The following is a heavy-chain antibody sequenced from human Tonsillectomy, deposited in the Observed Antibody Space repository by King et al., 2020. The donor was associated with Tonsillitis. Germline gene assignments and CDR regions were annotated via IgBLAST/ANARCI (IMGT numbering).Heavy chain of an antibody. D-gene: IGHD3-10*01. V-gene: IGHV3-23*04. CDR2: ISGSGGST. Sequence: VQLVESGGGLVQPGGSLRLSCAASGFTFSSYAMSWVRQAPGKGLEWVSVISGSGGSTYYADSVKGRFTISRDNSKNTLYLQMNSLSAEDTAVYYCAKESSPLWFGEGGMDVWGQGTTVTVSS. CDR1: GFTFSSYA. CDR3: AKESSPLWFGEGGMDV. J-gene: IGHJ6*02.